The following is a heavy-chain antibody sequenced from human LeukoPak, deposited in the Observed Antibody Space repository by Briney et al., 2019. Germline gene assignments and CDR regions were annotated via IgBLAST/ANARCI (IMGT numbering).Heavy chain of an antibody. CDR2: INHSGST. V-gene: IGHV4-34*01. CDR3: AALHFWSGYKDY. D-gene: IGHD3-3*02. Sequence: SETLSLTCAVYGGSFSGYYWSWIRQPPGKGLEWIGEINHSGSTNYNPSLESRVTISVDTSKNQFSLKLTSVTAADTSVYYCAALHFWSGYKDYWGQGTLVTVSS. CDR1: GGSFSGYY. J-gene: IGHJ4*02.